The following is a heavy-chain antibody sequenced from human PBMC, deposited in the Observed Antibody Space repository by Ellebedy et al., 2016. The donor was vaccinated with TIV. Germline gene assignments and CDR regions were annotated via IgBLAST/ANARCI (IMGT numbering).Heavy chain of an antibody. J-gene: IGHJ4*02. Sequence: GESLKISXAASGFPFSSYAMSWVRQPPGKRLEWVSSISDSGGNTYYADSVRGRFTFSRDNSKNTLYLQMNSLRAEDTAVYYCAKGWLGAGAGTDFDYWGRGTLVTVSS. CDR3: AKGWLGAGAGTDFDY. CDR2: ISDSGGNT. V-gene: IGHV3-23*01. D-gene: IGHD6-13*01. CDR1: GFPFSSYA.